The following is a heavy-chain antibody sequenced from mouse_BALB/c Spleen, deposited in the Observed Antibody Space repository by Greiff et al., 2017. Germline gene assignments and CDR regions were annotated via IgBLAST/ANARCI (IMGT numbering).Heavy chain of an antibody. CDR1: GFNIKDYY. CDR3: AREGNYDAMDY. J-gene: IGHJ4*01. V-gene: IGHV14-4*02. D-gene: IGHD1-1*02. Sequence: EVQLQQSGAELVRSGASVKLSCTASGFNIKDYYMHWVKQRPEQGLEWIGWIDPENGDTEYAPKFQGKATMTADTSSNTAYLQLSSLTSEDTAVYYCAREGNYDAMDYWGQGTSVTVSS. CDR2: IDPENGDT.